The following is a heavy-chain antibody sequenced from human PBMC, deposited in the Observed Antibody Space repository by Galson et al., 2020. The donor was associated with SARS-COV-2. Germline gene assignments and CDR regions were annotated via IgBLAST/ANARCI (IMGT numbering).Heavy chain of an antibody. CDR2: THFSGST. V-gene: IGHV4-61*02. CDR3: ASYYYDSRGYYQNDY. D-gene: IGHD3-22*01. CDR1: GGSISSGSYY. J-gene: IGHJ4*02. Sequence: SETLSLTCTVSGGSISSGSYYWSWIRQPAGKGLEWIGRTHFSGSTNYNPSLKSRLTMSVDTSKNQFSLNLRSVTAADTAVYYCASYYYDSRGYYQNDYWGQGTLVTVSS.